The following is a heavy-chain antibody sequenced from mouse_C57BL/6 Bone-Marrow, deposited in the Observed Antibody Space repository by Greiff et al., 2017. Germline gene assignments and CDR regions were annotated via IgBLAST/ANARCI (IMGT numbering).Heavy chain of an antibody. Sequence: QVQLQQPGAELVRPGSSVKLSCKASGYTFTSYWMHWVKQRPIQGLEWIGNIDPSGGGTHYNQKFKGKATLTVDKSSSTAYMHLSSLTSEDSAVYYCARELGGYWGQGTTLTVSS. D-gene: IGHD4-1*01. CDR3: ARELGGY. J-gene: IGHJ2*01. CDR2: IDPSGGGT. V-gene: IGHV1-52*01. CDR1: GYTFTSYW.